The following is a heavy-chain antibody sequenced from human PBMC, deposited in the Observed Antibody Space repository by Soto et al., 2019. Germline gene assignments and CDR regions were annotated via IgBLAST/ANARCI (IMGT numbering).Heavy chain of an antibody. CDR3: ARDRDWNLDY. CDR1: GYGFTTYG. CDR2: ISTDKGNT. V-gene: IGHV1-18*01. J-gene: IGHJ4*02. D-gene: IGHD2-21*02. Sequence: ASVKVSCKAFGYGFTTYGMTWGRQAPGQGLEWMGWISTDKGNTKYAQNFQSRATLTTDTSTSTAYMELRSLRSDDTAVYYCARDRDWNLDYWGQGTLVTVSS.